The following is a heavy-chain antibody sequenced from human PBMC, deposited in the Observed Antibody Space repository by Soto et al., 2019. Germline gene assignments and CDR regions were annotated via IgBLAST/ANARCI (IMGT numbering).Heavy chain of an antibody. CDR1: GYSFNSYW. CDR3: ARRRFEPTGAFDI. Sequence: LGESLKISCKGSGYSFNSYWIGWVRQMPGKGLEWMGIIYPGDSDTTYSPSFQGQVTFSSDKSISSAYLQWSSLKASDTAMYYCARRRFEPTGAFDIWGRGTMVTVSS. J-gene: IGHJ3*02. CDR2: IYPGDSDT. V-gene: IGHV5-51*01. D-gene: IGHD3-3*01.